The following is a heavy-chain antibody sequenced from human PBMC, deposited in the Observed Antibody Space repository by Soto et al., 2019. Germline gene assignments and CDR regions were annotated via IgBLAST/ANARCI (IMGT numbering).Heavy chain of an antibody. Sequence: GSLRLSCAASGFTFSSYDMHWVRQATGKGLEWVSAIGTAGDTYYPGSVKGRFTISRENAKNSLYLQMNSLRAGDTAVYYCARALAAMPFFDAFDIWGQGTMVTVSS. V-gene: IGHV3-13*01. J-gene: IGHJ3*02. CDR2: IGTAGDT. D-gene: IGHD2-2*01. CDR3: ARALAAMPFFDAFDI. CDR1: GFTFSSYD.